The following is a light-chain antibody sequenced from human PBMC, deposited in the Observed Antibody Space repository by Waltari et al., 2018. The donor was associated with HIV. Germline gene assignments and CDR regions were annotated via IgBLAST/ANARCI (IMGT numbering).Light chain of an antibody. CDR3: QKYNSVPII. CDR2: RTS. V-gene: IGKV1-27*01. CDR1: QGIRTH. Sequence: IEMTQSPAALSASVGDRVTITCRASQGIRTHLAWYQQKPGKAPTLLIYRTSPLHSGVPSRFTGTGSGTDFTLTINGLQPDDVATYFCQKYNSVPIIFGQGTRLEV. J-gene: IGKJ5*01.